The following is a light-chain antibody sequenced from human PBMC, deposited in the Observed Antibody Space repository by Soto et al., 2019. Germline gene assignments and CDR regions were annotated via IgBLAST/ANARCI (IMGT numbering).Light chain of an antibody. V-gene: IGLV2-14*01. CDR2: DVS. CDR3: SSYTSSSTTV. Sequence: QSVLAQPASVSGSPGQSITISCTGTSSVVGGYNYVSWYQQHPGKAPKLMIYDVSNRPSGVSNRFSGSKSGNTASLTISGLQAEDEADYYCSSYTSSSTTVFGGGNKVTVL. CDR1: SSVVGGYNY. J-gene: IGLJ2*01.